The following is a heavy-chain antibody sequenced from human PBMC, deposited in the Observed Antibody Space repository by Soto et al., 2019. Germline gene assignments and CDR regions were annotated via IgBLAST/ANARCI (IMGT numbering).Heavy chain of an antibody. D-gene: IGHD3-3*01. Sequence: SGFTFSDYYMSWIRQAPGKGLEWVSFINSRGSNIYYADSVKGRFTIYRDDSKNTAYLQMNSLRTEDTAVYYCARALDFWSAYFDYWGQGSLVTVSS. CDR1: GFTFSDYY. V-gene: IGHV3-11*04. CDR3: ARALDFWSAYFDY. J-gene: IGHJ4*02. CDR2: INSRGSNI.